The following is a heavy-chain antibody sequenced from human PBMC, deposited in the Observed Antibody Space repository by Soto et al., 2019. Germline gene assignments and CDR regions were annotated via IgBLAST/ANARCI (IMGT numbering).Heavy chain of an antibody. CDR1: GYTFTSYG. Sequence: QVQLVQSGAEVKKPGASVKVSCKASGYTFTSYGISWVRQAPGQGLEWMGWISAYNGNTNYAQKLQGRVTMTPDTSTSTAYMELRSLRSDDTAVYYCARDVREGSSWYEANYFDYWGQGTLVTVSS. J-gene: IGHJ4*02. CDR3: ARDVREGSSWYEANYFDY. CDR2: ISAYNGNT. D-gene: IGHD6-13*01. V-gene: IGHV1-18*01.